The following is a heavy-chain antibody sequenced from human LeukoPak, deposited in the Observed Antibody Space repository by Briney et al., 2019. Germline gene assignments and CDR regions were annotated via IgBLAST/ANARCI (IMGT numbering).Heavy chain of an antibody. CDR1: GFTFSSYA. CDR3: AKDRGSGYHYFDY. J-gene: IGHJ4*02. V-gene: IGHV3-23*01. Sequence: PGGSLRLSCAASGFTFSSYAMSWVRQAPGRGLEWVSVISTSGESAYYADSVKGRFTISRDNSKNTLYLQMNSLRAEDTAVYYCAKDRGSGYHYFDYWCQGTLVTVSS. CDR2: ISTSGESA. D-gene: IGHD3-22*01.